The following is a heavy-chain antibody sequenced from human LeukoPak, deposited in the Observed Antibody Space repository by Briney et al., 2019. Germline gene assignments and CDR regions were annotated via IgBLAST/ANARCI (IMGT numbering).Heavy chain of an antibody. CDR2: IYYSGST. D-gene: IGHD3-9*01. J-gene: IGHJ6*02. CDR3: ARDERTYYGILTGYYSHGMDV. Sequence: SETLSLTCTVSGGSISSYYWSWIRQPPGKGLEWIGYIYYSGSTNYNPSLKSRVTISVDTSKNQFSLKLSSVTAADTAVYYCARDERTYYGILTGYYSHGMDVWGQGTTVTVSS. CDR1: GGSISSYY. V-gene: IGHV4-59*01.